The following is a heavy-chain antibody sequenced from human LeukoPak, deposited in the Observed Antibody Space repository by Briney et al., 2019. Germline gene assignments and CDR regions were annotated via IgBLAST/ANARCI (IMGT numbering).Heavy chain of an antibody. Sequence: SETLSLTCTVSGDTISRYYWSWIRQPPGKGLEWIGYIYYSGSTNYNPSLKSRVTISVDTSKNQFSLKPSSVTAADTAVYYCARGSPCDYWGQGTLVTVSS. V-gene: IGHV4-59*01. CDR1: GDTISRYY. J-gene: IGHJ4*02. CDR3: ARGSPCDY. CDR2: IYYSGST.